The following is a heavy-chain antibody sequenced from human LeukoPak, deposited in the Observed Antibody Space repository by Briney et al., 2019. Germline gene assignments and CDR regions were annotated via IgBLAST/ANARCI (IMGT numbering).Heavy chain of an antibody. Sequence: ASVKVSCKASGDTFSTYAISWVRQAPGQGLEWMGGIIPIFGTPNYAQKFQGRVTITTDESTSTAYMELSSLRSEDTAVYYCARDGYYDILTGYQKTNWFDPWGQGTLVTVSS. CDR3: ARDGYYDILTGYQKTNWFDP. J-gene: IGHJ5*02. V-gene: IGHV1-69*05. D-gene: IGHD3-9*01. CDR2: IIPIFGTP. CDR1: GDTFSTYA.